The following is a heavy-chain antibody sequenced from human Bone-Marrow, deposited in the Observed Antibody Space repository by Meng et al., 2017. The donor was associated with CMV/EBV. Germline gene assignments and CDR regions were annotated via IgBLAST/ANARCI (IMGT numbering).Heavy chain of an antibody. D-gene: IGHD6-13*01. CDR2: ISSNGGST. J-gene: IGHJ6*02. Sequence: GESLKISCAASGFTFSSYAMHWVRQAPGKGLEYVSAISSNGGSTYYADSVKGRFTISRDNSKNTLYLQMNSLRAEDTAVYYCARDRPSAAPGGYYYYYYGMDVWGQGTTVTVSS. CDR3: ARDRPSAAPGGYYYYYYGMDV. CDR1: GFTFSSYA. V-gene: IGHV3-64*02.